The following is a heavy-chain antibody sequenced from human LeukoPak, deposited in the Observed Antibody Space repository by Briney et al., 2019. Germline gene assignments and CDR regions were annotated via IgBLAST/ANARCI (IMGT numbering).Heavy chain of an antibody. D-gene: IGHD6-19*01. V-gene: IGHV4-39*07. CDR1: GGSISSSSYY. Sequence: SETLSLTCTVSGGSISSSSYYWGWIRQPPGKGLEWIGSIYYSGSTYYNPSLKSRVTISVDTSKNQFSLKLSSVTAADTAVYYCARTLWGWPTYYFDYWGQGTLVTVSS. CDR3: ARTLWGWPTYYFDY. CDR2: IYYSGST. J-gene: IGHJ4*02.